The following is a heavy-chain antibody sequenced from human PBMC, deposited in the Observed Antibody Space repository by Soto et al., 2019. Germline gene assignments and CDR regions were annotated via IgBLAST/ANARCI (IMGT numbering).Heavy chain of an antibody. CDR2: INPSGGST. CDR1: GYTFTSYY. Sequence: GASVKVSGTASGYTFTSYYMHCVRQAPGQGLEWMGIINPSGGSTSYAQKFQGRVTMTRDTSTSTVYMELSSLRSEDTAVYYCARGTVGYYDSSGGAFDIWGQGTMVTVSS. D-gene: IGHD3-22*01. CDR3: ARGTVGYYDSSGGAFDI. V-gene: IGHV1-46*01. J-gene: IGHJ3*02.